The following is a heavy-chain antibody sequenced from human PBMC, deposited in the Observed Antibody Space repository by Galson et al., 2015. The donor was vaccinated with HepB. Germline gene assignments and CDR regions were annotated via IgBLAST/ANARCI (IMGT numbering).Heavy chain of an antibody. V-gene: IGHV3-15*01. J-gene: IGHJ6*03. Sequence: SLRLSCAASGFTFSNAWMSWVRQAPGKGLEWVGRIKSKTDGGTTDYAAPVKGRFTISRDDSKNTLYLQMNSLKTEDTAVYYCTTLEYSSSSGEGYYYMDVWGKGTTVTVSS. CDR1: GFTFSNAW. CDR2: IKSKTDGGTT. CDR3: TTLEYSSSSGEGYYYMDV. D-gene: IGHD6-6*01.